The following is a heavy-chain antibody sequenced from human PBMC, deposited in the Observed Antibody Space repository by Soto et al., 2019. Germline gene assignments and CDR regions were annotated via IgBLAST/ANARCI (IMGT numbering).Heavy chain of an antibody. CDR2: ISWDDDK. CDR3: AHRVLRTVFGLVTTTAIYFDF. V-gene: IGHV2-5*02. Sequence: QITLNESGPTQVKPRQTLTLTCTFSGFSLTTSGVGVGWIRQSPGKAPAWLALISWDDDKRYSPSLKSRLAITKDTCNNQVVLTMADLDPADTATYYCAHRVLRTVFGLVTTTAIYFDFWGQGTPVAVSS. CDR1: GFSLTTSGVG. J-gene: IGHJ4*02. D-gene: IGHD3-3*01.